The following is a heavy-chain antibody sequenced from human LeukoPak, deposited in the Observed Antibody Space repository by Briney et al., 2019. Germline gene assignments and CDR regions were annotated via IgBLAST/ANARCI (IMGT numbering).Heavy chain of an antibody. CDR1: GYTFTGYY. V-gene: IGHV1-2*02. J-gene: IGHJ4*02. Sequence: ASVKVSCKASGYTFTGYYMHWVRQAPGQGLEWMGWINPNSGGTNYAQKFQGRVTMTRDTSISTAYMELSRLRSDDTAVYYCARELITTSTRNHDYWGQGTLVTVSA. CDR2: INPNSGGT. CDR3: ARELITTSTRNHDY. D-gene: IGHD2-8*01.